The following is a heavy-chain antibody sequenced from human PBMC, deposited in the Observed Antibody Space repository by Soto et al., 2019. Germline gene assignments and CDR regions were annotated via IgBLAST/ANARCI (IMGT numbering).Heavy chain of an antibody. CDR1: GGTFSSYA. V-gene: IGHV1-69*14. Sequence: QVQLVQSGAEVKKPGSSVKVSCKASGGTFSSYAITWVRQAPGQGLEWMGGIIPIFGTANYAQKFQGRVTIPADTSTRTAYMELSSLRSEDTAVYYCARDRGPSSGYYPYWFDPWGQGTLVTVSS. CDR2: IIPIFGTA. CDR3: ARDRGPSSGYYPYWFDP. J-gene: IGHJ5*02. D-gene: IGHD3-22*01.